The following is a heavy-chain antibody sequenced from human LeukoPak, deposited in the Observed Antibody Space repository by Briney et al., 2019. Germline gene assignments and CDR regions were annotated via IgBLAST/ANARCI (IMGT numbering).Heavy chain of an antibody. J-gene: IGHJ4*02. CDR1: GFTFSNTW. V-gene: IGHV3-15*01. Sequence: GGSLRLSCAASGFTFSNTWMTWVRQAPRKGLECVGHIKRKPDGGTTDYAAPVKGRFIISRYDSKNTLYLQMNSLKTEDTAVYYCTTDPISAGLDYWGQGALVTVSS. D-gene: IGHD6-13*01. CDR3: TTDPISAGLDY. CDR2: IKRKPDGGTT.